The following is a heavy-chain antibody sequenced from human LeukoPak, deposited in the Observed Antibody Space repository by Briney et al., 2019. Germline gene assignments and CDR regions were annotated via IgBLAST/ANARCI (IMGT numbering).Heavy chain of an antibody. V-gene: IGHV3-21*01. CDR3: ARVSRIAAAGRSDY. CDR2: ISSSSSYI. CDR1: GFTFSSYS. D-gene: IGHD6-13*01. Sequence: GGSLRLSCAASGFTFSSYSMNWVRQAPGKGLEWVSSISSSSSYIYYADSVKGRFIISRDNAKNSLYLQMNSLRAEDTAVYYCARVSRIAAAGRSDYWGQGTLVTVSS. J-gene: IGHJ4*02.